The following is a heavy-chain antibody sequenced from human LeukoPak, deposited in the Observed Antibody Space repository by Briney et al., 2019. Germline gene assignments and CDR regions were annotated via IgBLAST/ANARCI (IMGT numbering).Heavy chain of an antibody. CDR3: ARGGSQDGMDV. J-gene: IGHJ6*02. V-gene: IGHV1-18*01. Sequence: GASVKASCKASGGTFSSYAISWVRQAPGQGLEWMGWISAYNGNTNYAQKLQGRVTMTTDTSTSTAYMDLGSLRSDDTAVHYCARGGSQDGMDVWGQGTTVTVSS. CDR1: GGTFSSYA. CDR2: ISAYNGNT. D-gene: IGHD3-10*01.